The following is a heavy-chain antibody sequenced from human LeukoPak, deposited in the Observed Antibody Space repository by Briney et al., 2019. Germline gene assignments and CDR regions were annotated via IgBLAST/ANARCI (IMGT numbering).Heavy chain of an antibody. Sequence: ASVKVSCKASGYTFNSYDNNWLGQATGQGLEWMGWMNPKRGNTGYAQKFQGRVTMTRNTSISTAYMELSSLRSEDTAVYYCARSAARAYYYYYYRDVWGKGTTVSVSS. J-gene: IGHJ6*03. CDR2: MNPKRGNT. CDR1: GYTFNSYD. D-gene: IGHD5-24*01. CDR3: ARSAARAYYYYYYRDV. V-gene: IGHV1-8*01.